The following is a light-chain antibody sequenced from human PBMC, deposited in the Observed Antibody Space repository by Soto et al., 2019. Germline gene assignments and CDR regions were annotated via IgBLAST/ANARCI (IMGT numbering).Light chain of an antibody. V-gene: IGKV3-20*01. CDR2: GAS. Sequence: EIVLTQSPGTLSLSPGERATLSCRASQSVSSNYLAWYQQKPGQAPRLLIYGASSRATGVRDRFSGSGSGTDFTLTISRLDPEDVAVYFCQQYGSSLYTFGQGTKLEIK. CDR3: QQYGSSLYT. J-gene: IGKJ2*01. CDR1: QSVSSNY.